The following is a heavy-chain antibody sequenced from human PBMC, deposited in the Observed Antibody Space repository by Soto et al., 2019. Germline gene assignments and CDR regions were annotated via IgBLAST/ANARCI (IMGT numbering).Heavy chain of an antibody. CDR3: AREIAAAGFYYYYYMDV. CDR2: INSDGSST. Sequence: GGSRRLSCAASGFTFSSYWMHWVRQAPGKGLVWVSRINSDGSSTSYADSVKGRFTVSRDNAKNTLYLQMNSLRAEDTAVYYCAREIAAAGFYYYYYMDVWGKGTTVTVSS. D-gene: IGHD6-13*01. J-gene: IGHJ6*03. V-gene: IGHV3-74*01. CDR1: GFTFSSYW.